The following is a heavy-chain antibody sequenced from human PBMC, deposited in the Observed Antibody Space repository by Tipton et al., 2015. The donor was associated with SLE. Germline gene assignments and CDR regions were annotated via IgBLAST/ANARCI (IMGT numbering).Heavy chain of an antibody. Sequence: SLRLSCAASGFTFDDYAMHWVRQAPGKGLEWVSGISWNSGSIGYADSVKGRFTISRDNAKNSLYLQMNSLRAEDMALYYCAKDIGEGEYYGSGSYEGMDVWGQGTTVTVSS. CDR1: GFTFDDYA. J-gene: IGHJ6*02. CDR3: AKDIGEGEYYGSGSYEGMDV. D-gene: IGHD3-10*01. CDR2: ISWNSGSI. V-gene: IGHV3-9*03.